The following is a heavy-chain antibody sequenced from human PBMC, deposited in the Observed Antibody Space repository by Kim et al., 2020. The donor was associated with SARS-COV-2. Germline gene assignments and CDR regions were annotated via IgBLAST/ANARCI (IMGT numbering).Heavy chain of an antibody. J-gene: IGHJ6*03. Sequence: GGSLRLSCAASGFTFSSYAMHWVRQAPGKGLEWVAVISYDGSNKYYADSVKGRFTISRDNSKNTLYLQMNSLRAEDTAVYYCARDKIHAGGDKTYYYYYMDVWGKGTTVTVSS. V-gene: IGHV3-30-3*01. CDR2: ISYDGSNK. CDR1: GFTFSSYA. D-gene: IGHD2-21*01. CDR3: ARDKIHAGGDKTYYYYYMDV.